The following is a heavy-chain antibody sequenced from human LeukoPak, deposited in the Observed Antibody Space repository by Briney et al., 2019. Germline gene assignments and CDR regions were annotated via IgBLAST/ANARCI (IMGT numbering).Heavy chain of an antibody. D-gene: IGHD3-10*01. CDR3: ARVFQVYRFGEPTYYFDY. V-gene: IGHV1-2*02. CDR2: MNPNSGGT. J-gene: IGHJ4*02. CDR1: GYTFTSYD. Sequence: GASVKVSCKASGYTFTSYDINWVRQATGQGLEWMGWMNPNSGGTSYAQKFQGRVTMTRDTSISTAYMELSRLRSDDTAVYYCARVFQVYRFGEPTYYFDYWGQGTLVTVSS.